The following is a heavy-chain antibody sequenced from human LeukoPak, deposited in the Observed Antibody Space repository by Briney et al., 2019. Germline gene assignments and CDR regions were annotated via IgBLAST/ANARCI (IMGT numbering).Heavy chain of an antibody. V-gene: IGHV3-30*04. CDR3: AKPVVPAAILVGWFDP. J-gene: IGHJ5*02. CDR1: GFTFSSYA. D-gene: IGHD2-2*01. Sequence: PGGSLRLSCAASGFTFSSYAMHWVRQAPGKGLEWVAVISYDGSNKYYADSVKGRFTISRDNSKNTLYLQMNSLRAEDTAVYYCAKPVVPAAILVGWFDPWGQGTLVTVSS. CDR2: ISYDGSNK.